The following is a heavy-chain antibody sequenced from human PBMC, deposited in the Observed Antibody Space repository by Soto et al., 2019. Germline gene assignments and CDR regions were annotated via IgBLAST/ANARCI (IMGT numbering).Heavy chain of an antibody. J-gene: IGHJ6*02. CDR1: GGSFSGYY. CDR2: INHSGST. D-gene: IGHD2-2*01. V-gene: IGHV4-34*01. Sequence: PSETLSLTCAVYGGSFSGYYWSWIRQPPGKGLEWIGEINHSGSTNYNPSLKSRVTISVDTSKNQFSLRLSSVTAADTAVYYCARGPDIVVAPADYGMDVWGQGTTVTVSS. CDR3: ARGPDIVVAPADYGMDV.